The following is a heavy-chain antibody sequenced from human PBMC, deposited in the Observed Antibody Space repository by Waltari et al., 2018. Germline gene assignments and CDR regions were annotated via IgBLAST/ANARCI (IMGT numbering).Heavy chain of an antibody. CDR2: IYYSGST. CDR3: ASSSRRGYSFDY. Sequence: QVQLQESGPGLVKPSETLSLTCTVSGGSISSYYWSWIRQFPGRGLEWIGYIYYSGSTNYNPSLKSRVTISLDRSKNQFSLKLRSVTAADTAVYYCASSSRRGYSFDYWGQGTLVTVSS. J-gene: IGHJ4*02. V-gene: IGHV4-59*01. D-gene: IGHD5-18*01. CDR1: GGSISSYY.